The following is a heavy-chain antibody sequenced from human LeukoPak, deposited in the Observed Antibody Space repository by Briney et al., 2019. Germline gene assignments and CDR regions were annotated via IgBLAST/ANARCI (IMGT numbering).Heavy chain of an antibody. J-gene: IGHJ1*01. V-gene: IGHV3-53*01. D-gene: IGHD1-26*01. CDR3: AKKVVVGATSPYSDFQD. CDR2: IYSGGTT. CDR1: GFTVSSNY. Sequence: GGSLRLSCAASGFTVSSNYMNWVRQAPGKGLEWVSVIYSGGTTYYAGSVKGRFSISRDNSKNTLYLQMNSLRAEDTALYYCAKKVVVGATSPYSDFQDWGQGTLVTVSS.